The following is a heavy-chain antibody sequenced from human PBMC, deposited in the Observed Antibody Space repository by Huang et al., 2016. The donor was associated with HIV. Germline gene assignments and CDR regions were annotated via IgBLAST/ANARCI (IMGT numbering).Heavy chain of an antibody. CDR3: ARAKDTWDAYDI. CDR2: ISNDGSNN. J-gene: IGHJ3*02. Sequence: QVQLVESGGGVVQPGRSLRLSCAASGFPFNNHAMHWVRQASGKGLDWVAVISNDGSNNYYADSVKGRFTIARDSSKSTLCLHMTSLRTEDTAVYYCARAKDTWDAYDIWGQGTMVIVSS. D-gene: IGHD5-18*01. CDR1: GFPFNNHA. V-gene: IGHV3-30-3*01.